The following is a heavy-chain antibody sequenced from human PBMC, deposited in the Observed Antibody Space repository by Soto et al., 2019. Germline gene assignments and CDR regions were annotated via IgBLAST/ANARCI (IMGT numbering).Heavy chain of an antibody. V-gene: IGHV3-30*18. CDR3: AKDGPYDTTLGAFDI. D-gene: IGHD3-22*01. J-gene: IGHJ3*02. CDR2: ISYDGSNK. Sequence: QVQLVESGGGVVQPGRSLRLSCAASGFTFSSYGMHWVRQAPGKGLEGVAVISYDGSNKYYADSVKGRFTISRDNSKNTRYLQMNSLRAEDTAVYYCAKDGPYDTTLGAFDIWGQGTMVTVSS. CDR1: GFTFSSYG.